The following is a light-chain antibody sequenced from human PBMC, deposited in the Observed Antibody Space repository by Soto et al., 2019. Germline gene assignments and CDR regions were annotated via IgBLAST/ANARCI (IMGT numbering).Light chain of an antibody. CDR3: QQYNNWPLT. J-gene: IGKJ1*01. Sequence: ESGLTQSRGTLSLSPGERATLSCRASQNVATNLAWYQQRPGQAPRLLIYGASKRAIGLPARFSGSGSGTEFTLTITSLQSEDFAVYYCQQYNNWPLTFGQGTKVDIK. CDR1: QNVATN. V-gene: IGKV3-15*01. CDR2: GAS.